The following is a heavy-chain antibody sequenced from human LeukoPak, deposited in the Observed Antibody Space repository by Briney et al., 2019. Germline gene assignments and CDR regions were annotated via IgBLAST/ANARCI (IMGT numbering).Heavy chain of an antibody. CDR1: GFTFSSYS. CDR2: ITSSTSYI. V-gene: IGHV3-21*01. J-gene: IGHJ4*02. Sequence: GGSLRLSCTASGFTFSSYSMNWVRQAPGKGLEWVSCITSSTSYIYYADSVKGRFTISRDNAESSLFLQMNSLRDEDTAVYYCARGRGGSGREAYNVDYWGQGTLVTVSS. D-gene: IGHD5-24*01. CDR3: ARGRGGSGREAYNVDY.